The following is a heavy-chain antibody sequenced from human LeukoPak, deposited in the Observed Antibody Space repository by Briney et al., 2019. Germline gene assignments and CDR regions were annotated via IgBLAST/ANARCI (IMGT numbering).Heavy chain of an antibody. D-gene: IGHD1-26*01. Sequence: SETLSLTCTIPGDSISRYYWGWVRQPPGEELEWIGCIYTSGSTTYNPPLKIRVAISIDTSKNQFSLKLTSVTAADTAVYYCARHGMSGSYTYWGQGTLVTVSS. CDR3: ARHGMSGSYTY. CDR2: IYTSGST. J-gene: IGHJ4*02. CDR1: GDSISRYY. V-gene: IGHV4-4*09.